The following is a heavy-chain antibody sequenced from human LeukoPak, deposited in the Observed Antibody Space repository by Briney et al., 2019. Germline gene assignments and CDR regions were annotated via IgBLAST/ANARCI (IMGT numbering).Heavy chain of an antibody. CDR1: GGSFTDYY. D-gene: IGHD6-19*01. V-gene: IGHV4-34*01. CDR3: SRRGQWLGRWFDP. Sequence: PSETLSLTCAVFGGSFTDYYWSWIRQPPGKGLEWIGEITHRGSTNYKSSLKSRVTISVDTSKNQFSLKLTSVTAADTANYRSRRGQWLGRWFDPWGQGTLVTVSS. J-gene: IGHJ5*02. CDR2: ITHRGST.